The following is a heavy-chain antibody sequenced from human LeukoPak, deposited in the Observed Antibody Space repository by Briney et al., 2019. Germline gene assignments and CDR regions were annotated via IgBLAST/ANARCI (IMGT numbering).Heavy chain of an antibody. CDR1: GYSFTSHN. J-gene: IGHJ4*02. V-gene: IGHV1-8*01. CDR2: VSPSSGNT. CDR3: ARGHPGYASGWPDY. D-gene: IGHD6-19*01. Sequence: ASVKVSCKTSGYSFTSHNINWVRQATGQGLEWMGWVSPSSGNTAYAQKFQGRVTMTRDTSISTAYMELSSLTSEDTAVYCCARGHPGYASGWPDYSGQGTLVTVSS.